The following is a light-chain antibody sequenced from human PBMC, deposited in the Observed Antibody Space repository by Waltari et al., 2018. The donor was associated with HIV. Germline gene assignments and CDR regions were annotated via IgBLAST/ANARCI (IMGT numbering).Light chain of an antibody. J-gene: IGLJ3*02. CDR1: STDVGGYNH. Sequence: QSALTQPPSASGSTGQSVTIPCTGTSTDVGGYNHVSWYQQHPGKAPKLMIYEVSKRPSGVPDRFSGSKSGSTASLTVSGLQAEDEADYYCSSYAGSNNRWVFGGGTKLTVL. CDR2: EVS. V-gene: IGLV2-8*01. CDR3: SSYAGSNNRWV.